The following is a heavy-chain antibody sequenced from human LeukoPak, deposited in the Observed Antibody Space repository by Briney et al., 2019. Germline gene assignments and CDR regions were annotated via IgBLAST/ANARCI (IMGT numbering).Heavy chain of an antibody. CDR1: GFTFSDYF. V-gene: IGHV3-11*01. J-gene: IGHJ4*02. Sequence: GGSLRLSCASSGFTFSDYFMGWMRQAPGKGLEWVSYISNSGDTIYYADSVKGRFTTSRDNAKNSLYLQMNSLRAEDTAFYYCAKGSSYGSGSYAGDYWGQGTLVTVSS. D-gene: IGHD3-10*01. CDR3: AKGSSYGSGSYAGDY. CDR2: ISNSGDTI.